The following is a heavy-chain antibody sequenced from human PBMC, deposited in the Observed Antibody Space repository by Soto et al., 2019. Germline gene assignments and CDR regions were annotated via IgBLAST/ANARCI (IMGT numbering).Heavy chain of an antibody. Sequence: PGGSLRLSCAASGFTFSSYGIHWVRQAPGKGLEWVSVISGSGVNTYYADTVTGRFTISRDNSKNTLYLQMNSLRAEDTAVYYCAKGLYYDILTGYPDDAFEIWGQGTMVTVSS. CDR3: AKGLYYDILTGYPDDAFEI. J-gene: IGHJ3*02. D-gene: IGHD3-9*01. CDR2: ISGSGVNT. CDR1: GFTFSSYG. V-gene: IGHV3-23*01.